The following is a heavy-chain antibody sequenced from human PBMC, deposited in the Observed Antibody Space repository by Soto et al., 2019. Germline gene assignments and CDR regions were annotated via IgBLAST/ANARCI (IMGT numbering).Heavy chain of an antibody. CDR2: INSDGSST. V-gene: IGHV3-74*01. CDR1: GFTFSSYW. CDR3: ARVGYDFWSGLIFYYYMDV. D-gene: IGHD3-3*01. J-gene: IGHJ6*03. Sequence: GGSLRLSCAASGFTFSSYWMHWVRQAPGKGLVWVSRINSDGSSTSYADSVKGRFTISRDNAKNTLYLQMNSLRAEDTAVYYCARVGYDFWSGLIFYYYMDVWGKGTTVTVSS.